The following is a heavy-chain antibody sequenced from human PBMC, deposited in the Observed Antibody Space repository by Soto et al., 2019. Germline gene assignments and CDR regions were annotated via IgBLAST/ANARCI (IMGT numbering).Heavy chain of an antibody. CDR1: GYTFTGYY. V-gene: IGHV1-2*04. CDR3: ARGGSHIVVVTAILDY. D-gene: IGHD2-21*02. J-gene: IGHJ4*02. CDR2: INPNSGGT. Sequence: ASVKASCKASGYTFTGYYMHWVRQAPGQGLEWMGWINPNSGGTNYAQKFQGWVTMTRDTSISTAYMELSRLRSDDTAVYYCARGGSHIVVVTAILDYWGQGTLVTVSS.